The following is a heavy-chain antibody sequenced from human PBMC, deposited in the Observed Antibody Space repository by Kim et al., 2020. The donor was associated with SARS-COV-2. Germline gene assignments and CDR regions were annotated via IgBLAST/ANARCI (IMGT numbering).Heavy chain of an antibody. J-gene: IGHJ6*02. CDR3: VKDYGRVYYYGSGTQDYYYYYGMDV. CDR1: GFTFSSYA. V-gene: IGHV3-64D*06. D-gene: IGHD3-10*01. Sequence: GGSLRLSCSASGFTFSSYAMHWVRQAPGKGLEYVSAISSNGGSTYYADSVKGRFTISRDNSKNTLYLQMSSLRAEDTAVYYCVKDYGRVYYYGSGTQDYYYYYGMDVWGQGTTVTVSS. CDR2: ISSNGGST.